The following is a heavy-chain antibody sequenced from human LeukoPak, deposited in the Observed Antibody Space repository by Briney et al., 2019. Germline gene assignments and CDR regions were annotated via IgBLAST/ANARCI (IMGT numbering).Heavy chain of an antibody. CDR2: INSDGSST. CDR1: GFTFSSYW. J-gene: IGHJ4*02. D-gene: IGHD6-13*01. Sequence: GGSLRLSCAASGFTFSSYWVHWVRQAPGKGLLWVSRINSDGSSTSYADSVKGRFTISRDNAKNTLYLQMNSLRAEDTAVYYCARRIAAAAAPYYFDYWGQGTLVTVSS. CDR3: ARRIAAAAAPYYFDY. V-gene: IGHV3-74*01.